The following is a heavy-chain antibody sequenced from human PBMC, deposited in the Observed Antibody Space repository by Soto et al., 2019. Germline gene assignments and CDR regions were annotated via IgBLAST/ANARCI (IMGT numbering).Heavy chain of an antibody. D-gene: IGHD4-17*01. CDR3: ARRNDYGDYVFFDY. V-gene: IGHV4-59*01. CDR2: VYYSGST. J-gene: IGHJ4*02. CDR1: GGSISSYY. Sequence: QVQLQESGPGLVKPSETLSLTCTVSGGSISSYYWSWIRQPPGKGLEWIGYVYYSGSTNYNPSLKSRVTISVDTSKNQFSLKLSSVTAADTAVYYCARRNDYGDYVFFDYWGQGTLVTVSS.